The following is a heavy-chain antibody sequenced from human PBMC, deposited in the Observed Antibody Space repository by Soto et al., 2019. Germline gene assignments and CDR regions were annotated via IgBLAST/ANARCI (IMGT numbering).Heavy chain of an antibody. CDR3: AKDPYSDVWSGYFPYFDY. Sequence: VGSLTLSCTASGFIFSSYAMHWVRQAPGKGLEWVSSISGSGRITDYADFVKGRFTISRDSSKDALYLEMNSLRADDTAVYFCAKDPYSDVWSGYFPYFDYWAQGILVTVSS. CDR1: GFIFSSYA. V-gene: IGHV3-23*01. CDR2: ISGSGRIT. D-gene: IGHD3-3*01. J-gene: IGHJ4*02.